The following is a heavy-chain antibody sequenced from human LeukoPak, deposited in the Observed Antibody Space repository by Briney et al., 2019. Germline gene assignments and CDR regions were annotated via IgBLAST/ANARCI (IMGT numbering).Heavy chain of an antibody. D-gene: IGHD3-22*01. V-gene: IGHV3-9*01. J-gene: IGHJ6*02. CDR1: GFTFDDYA. CDR3: AKDIDYDSSGRYGLDV. Sequence: GRSLRLSCAASGFTFDDYAMHWVRQAPGKGLEWVSGISWNSGNIGYADSVKGRFTISRDNAKNSLYLQMNSLRAEDTALYYCAKDIDYDSSGRYGLDVWGQGTTVTVSS. CDR2: ISWNSGNI.